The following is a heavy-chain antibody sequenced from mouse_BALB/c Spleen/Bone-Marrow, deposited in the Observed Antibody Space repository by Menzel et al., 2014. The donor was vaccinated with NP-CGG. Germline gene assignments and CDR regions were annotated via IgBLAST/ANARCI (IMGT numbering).Heavy chain of an antibody. CDR1: GFTFSSFG. V-gene: IGHV5-17*02. CDR3: ASPYGNYPWFAY. Sequence: EVNVVESGGGLVQPGGSRKLSCAASGFTFSSFGMHWVRQAPEKGLEWAAYISSGSSTIYYADTVKGRFTISRDNPKNTLFLQMTSLRSEDTAMYYCASPYGNYPWFAYWGQGTLVTVSA. J-gene: IGHJ3*01. CDR2: ISSGSSTI. D-gene: IGHD2-1*01.